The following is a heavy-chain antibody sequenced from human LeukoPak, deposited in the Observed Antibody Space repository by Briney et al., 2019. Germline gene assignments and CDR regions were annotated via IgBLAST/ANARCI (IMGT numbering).Heavy chain of an antibody. D-gene: IGHD2/OR15-2a*01. CDR3: ARVFYCGPLPCPMDV. V-gene: IGHV1-3*01. CDR1: GGTFSSYA. J-gene: IGHJ6*02. CDR2: INAGNGNT. Sequence: ASVKVSCKASGGTFSSYAISWVRQAPGQRLEWMGWINAGNGNTKYSQKFQGRVTITRDTSASTAYMELSSLRSEDTAVYYCARVFYCGPLPCPMDVWGQGTTVTVSS.